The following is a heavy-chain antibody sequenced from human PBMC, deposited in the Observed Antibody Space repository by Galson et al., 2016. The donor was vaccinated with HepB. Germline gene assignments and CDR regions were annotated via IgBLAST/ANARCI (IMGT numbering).Heavy chain of an antibody. CDR2: IKQDGSET. J-gene: IGHJ3*01. CDR3: TRGPPPHCTRTSCAMGTFEV. Sequence: SLRLSCAASGLTFSDYWMVWVRQVPGKGLQWVASIKQDGSETYYVDSVKGRFTISRDTAKNSLYLQMNSLRADDAAVYYCTRGPPPHCTRTSCAMGTFEVWGQGTKVTVSS. D-gene: IGHD2-2*01. CDR1: GLTFSDYW. V-gene: IGHV3-7*01.